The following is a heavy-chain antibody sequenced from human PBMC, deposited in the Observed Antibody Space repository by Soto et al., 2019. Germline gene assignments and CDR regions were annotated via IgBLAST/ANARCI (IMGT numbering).Heavy chain of an antibody. D-gene: IGHD6-13*01. J-gene: IGHJ4*02. CDR1: GFTVSSNY. Sequence: EVQLVESGGGLIQPGGSLRVSCAASGFTVSSNYMSWVRQAPGKGLEWVSLIYSGGSTYYADSVKGRFTISRDNSKNTLYLQMSGLRAEDTAVYYCARGYSSSWYVGLGYWGQGTLVTVSS. CDR2: IYSGGST. CDR3: ARGYSSSWYVGLGY. V-gene: IGHV3-53*01.